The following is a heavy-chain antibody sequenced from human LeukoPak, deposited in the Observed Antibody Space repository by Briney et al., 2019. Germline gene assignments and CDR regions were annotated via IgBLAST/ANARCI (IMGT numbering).Heavy chain of an antibody. J-gene: IGHJ5*02. V-gene: IGHV4-39*07. CDR2: IYYSGST. D-gene: IGHD1-20*01. CDR3: ARGGITGTLNWFDP. CDR1: GGSVSSSSYY. Sequence: SENLSLTCTVSGGSVSSSSYYWGWIRQPPGKGLEWIGSIYYSGSTYYNPSLKSRVTISVDTSKNQFSLKLSSVTAADTAVYYCARGGITGTLNWFDPWGQGTLVTVSS.